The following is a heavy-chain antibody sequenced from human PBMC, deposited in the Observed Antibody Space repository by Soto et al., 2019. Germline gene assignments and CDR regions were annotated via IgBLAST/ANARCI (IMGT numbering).Heavy chain of an antibody. CDR1: GGTFSSYA. CDR2: IIPIFGTA. D-gene: IGHD6-19*01. CDR3: ARFVGIAGAGAGAWFAP. J-gene: IGHJ5*02. V-gene: IGHV1-69*12. Sequence: QVQLVQSGAEVKKPGSSVKVSCKASGGTFSSYAISWVRQAPGQGLEWMGGIIPIFGTANYEQKFQGRVTIPEDESTSTADMAPRSLRSEDTAVYYCARFVGIAGAGAGAWFAPWGQGSMVTVSS.